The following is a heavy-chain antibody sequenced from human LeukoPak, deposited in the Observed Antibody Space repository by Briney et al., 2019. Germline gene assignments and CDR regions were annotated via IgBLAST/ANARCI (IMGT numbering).Heavy chain of an antibody. CDR3: ARGGSDTAMVSAFDY. CDR2: IYYSGST. V-gene: IGHV4-59*01. D-gene: IGHD5-18*01. J-gene: IGHJ4*02. Sequence: SETLSLTCTVSGGSISSYYWSWIRQPPGKGLEWIGYIYYSGSTNYNPSLKSRVTISVDTSKNQFSPKLSSVTAADTAVYYCARGGSDTAMVSAFDYWGQGTLVTVSS. CDR1: GGSISSYY.